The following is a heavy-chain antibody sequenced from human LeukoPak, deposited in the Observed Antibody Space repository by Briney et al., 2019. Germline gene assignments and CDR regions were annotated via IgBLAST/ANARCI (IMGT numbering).Heavy chain of an antibody. Sequence: ASVKVSCKASGYTFTSYGISWVRQAPGQGLEWMGWISAYNGNTNYGQKLQGRVTMTTDTSTSTAYMELRSLRSDDTAVCYCARDRNRLVLRDYYMDVWGKGTTVTVSS. CDR1: GYTFTSYG. J-gene: IGHJ6*03. V-gene: IGHV1-18*01. CDR3: ARDRNRLVLRDYYMDV. D-gene: IGHD1-14*01. CDR2: ISAYNGNT.